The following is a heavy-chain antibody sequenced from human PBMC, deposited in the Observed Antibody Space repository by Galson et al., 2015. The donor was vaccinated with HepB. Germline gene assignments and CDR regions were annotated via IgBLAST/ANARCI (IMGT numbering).Heavy chain of an antibody. CDR2: ISAYNGNT. CDR1: GSTFTSYG. V-gene: IGHV1-18*04. J-gene: IGHJ5*02. Sequence: SVKVSCKASGSTFTSYGISWVRQAPGQGLEWMGWISAYNGNTNYAQKLQGRVTMTTDTSTSTAYMELRSLRSDDTAVYYCARERSSGLTSGFDPWGQGTLVTVSS. D-gene: IGHD3-10*01. CDR3: ARERSSGLTSGFDP.